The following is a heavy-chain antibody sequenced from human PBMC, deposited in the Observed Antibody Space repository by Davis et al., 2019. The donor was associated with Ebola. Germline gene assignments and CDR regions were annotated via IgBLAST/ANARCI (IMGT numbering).Heavy chain of an antibody. CDR2: IFWDDDK. V-gene: IGHV2-5*02. CDR1: GFSLSTSGVG. J-gene: IGHJ4*02. CDR3: VHRTTVTSCDC. D-gene: IGHD4-17*01. Sequence: SGPTLVKPTQTLTLTCTFSGFSLSTSGVGVGWIRQPPGKALEWLALIFWDDDKRYSPSLRNRLTITKDTSKHQVFLTMTNLDPVDTATYYCVHRTTVTSCDCWGQGTLVTVSP.